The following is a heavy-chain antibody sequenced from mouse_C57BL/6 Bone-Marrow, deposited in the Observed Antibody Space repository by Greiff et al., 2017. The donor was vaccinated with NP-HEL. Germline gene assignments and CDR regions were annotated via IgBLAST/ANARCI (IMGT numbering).Heavy chain of an antibody. J-gene: IGHJ1*03. CDR1: GFTFSDFY. V-gene: IGHV7-1*01. CDR3: ARAPAYYSIYWYFDV. Sequence: EVQLVESGGGLVQSGRSPRLSCATSGFTFSDFYMEWVRQAPGKGLEWIAARRNKANDYTTEYSASVKGRFIVSRDTYQSILYLQMNALRAEDTAIYYCARAPAYYSIYWYFDVWGTGTTVTVSS. D-gene: IGHD2-5*01. CDR2: RRNKANDYTT.